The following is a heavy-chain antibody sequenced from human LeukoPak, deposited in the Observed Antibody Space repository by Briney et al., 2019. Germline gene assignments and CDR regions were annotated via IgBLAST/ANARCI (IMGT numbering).Heavy chain of an antibody. V-gene: IGHV3-23*01. CDR2: ISGSGGST. J-gene: IGHJ6*02. CDR1: GFTFSSYA. CDR3: ARDVVVVAASDYYYGMDV. D-gene: IGHD2-15*01. Sequence: GGSLRLSCAASGFTFSSYAMSWVRQAPGKGLEWVSAISGSGGSTYYADSVKGRFTISRDNAKNSLYLQMNSLRAEDTAVYYCARDVVVVAASDYYYGMDVWGQGTTVTDSS.